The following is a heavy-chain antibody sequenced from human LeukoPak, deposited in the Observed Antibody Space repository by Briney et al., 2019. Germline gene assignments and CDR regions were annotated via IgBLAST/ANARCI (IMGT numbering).Heavy chain of an antibody. CDR2: INPSGGST. CDR3: ATPTGYSSGWYAVGY. Sequence: GASVKVSCKASGYTFTSYYMHWVRQAPGQGLEWMGIINPSGGSTSYAQKFQGRVTMTRDMSTSTVYMELSSLRSEDTAVYYCATPTGYSSGWYAVGYWGQGTLVTVSS. J-gene: IGHJ4*02. V-gene: IGHV1-46*01. CDR1: GYTFTSYY. D-gene: IGHD6-19*01.